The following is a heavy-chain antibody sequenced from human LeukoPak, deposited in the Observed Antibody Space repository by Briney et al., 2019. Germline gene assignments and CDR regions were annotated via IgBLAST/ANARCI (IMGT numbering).Heavy chain of an antibody. D-gene: IGHD6-19*01. CDR3: AKGGYSSGWYSDFDY. CDR1: GFTFSSYA. J-gene: IGHJ4*02. CDR2: ISGSGGST. Sequence: GGSLRLSCAASGFTFSSYAMSWVRQAPGKGLEWVSAISGSGGSTYYADSVKGRFTISRDNSKNTLYLQMNSLRAEDTAVYYCAKGGYSSGWYSDFDYWGQGTLVTVSS. V-gene: IGHV3-23*01.